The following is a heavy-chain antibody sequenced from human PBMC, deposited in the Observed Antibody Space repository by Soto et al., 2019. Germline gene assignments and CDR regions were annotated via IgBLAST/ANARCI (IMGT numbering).Heavy chain of an antibody. J-gene: IGHJ6*02. CDR2: IDWDDDK. CDR1: GFSLSTSGMC. V-gene: IGHV2-70*01. Sequence: SGPTLVNPTQTLTLTCTFSGFSLSTSGMCVSWIRQPPGKALEWPALIDWDDDKYYSTSLKTRLTISKDTSKNQVVLTMTNMDPVDTATYYCARTLGAGGSYFYYGMDVWGQGTTVTVSS. D-gene: IGHD1-26*01. CDR3: ARTLGAGGSYFYYGMDV.